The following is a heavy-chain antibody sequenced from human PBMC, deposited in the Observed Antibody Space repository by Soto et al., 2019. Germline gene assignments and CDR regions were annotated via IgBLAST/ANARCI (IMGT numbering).Heavy chain of an antibody. CDR2: ISYDGTNN. CDR1: GFTFSAYT. CDR3: ARRTTVEFDY. V-gene: IGHV3-30-3*01. J-gene: IGHJ4*02. D-gene: IGHD1-7*01. Sequence: QVQLVESGGGVVQPGKSLRLSCAASGFTFSAYTMHWIRQPPGRALEWVAVISYDGTNNYYADSVKGRFTISRDNSKNTLYLHMNSLSADDSAVYYCARRTTVEFDYWGQGTLVTVSS.